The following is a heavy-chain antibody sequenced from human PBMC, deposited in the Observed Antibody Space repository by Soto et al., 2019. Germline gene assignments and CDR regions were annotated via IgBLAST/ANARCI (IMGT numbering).Heavy chain of an antibody. J-gene: IGHJ4*02. V-gene: IGHV1-69*01. CDR1: GGTFSSYA. CDR3: ARDRGGAARRGRDFDY. Sequence: QVQLVQSGAEVKKPGSSVKVSCKASGGTFSSYAISWVRQAPGQGLEWMGGIIPIFGTANYAQKFQGRVTITADESTSTAYMELSSLRSEDAAVYYCARDRGGAARRGRDFDYWGQGTLVTVSS. CDR2: IIPIFGTA. D-gene: IGHD6-6*01.